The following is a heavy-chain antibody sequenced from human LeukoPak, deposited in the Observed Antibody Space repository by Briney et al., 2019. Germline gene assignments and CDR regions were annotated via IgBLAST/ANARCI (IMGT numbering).Heavy chain of an antibody. Sequence: GGALLHSSADSGISVSNISMCLVRQPPAKGLEWVYIIYSVGNTYYAESVQGRITIYPDNSKTTLYLHMTRMRPADTTEYYCSGGTVTDPDYWGRGTLITVSS. CDR1: GISVSNIS. V-gene: IGHV3-53*03. CDR2: IYSVGNT. D-gene: IGHD4-17*01. CDR3: SGGTVTDPDY. J-gene: IGHJ4*02.